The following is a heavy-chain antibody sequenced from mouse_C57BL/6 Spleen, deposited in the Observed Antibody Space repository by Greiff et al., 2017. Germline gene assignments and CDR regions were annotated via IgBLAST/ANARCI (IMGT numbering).Heavy chain of an antibody. J-gene: IGHJ2*01. D-gene: IGHD1-1*01. CDR3: AREGGSSHFDY. CDR1: GYSITSGYY. Sequence: DVQLQESGPGLVKPSQSLSLTCSVTGYSITSGYYWNWIRQFPGNKLEWMGYISYDGSNNYNPSLKNRISITRDTSKNQFFLKLNSVTTEDTATYYCAREGGSSHFDYWGQGTTLTVSS. CDR2: ISYDGSN. V-gene: IGHV3-6*01.